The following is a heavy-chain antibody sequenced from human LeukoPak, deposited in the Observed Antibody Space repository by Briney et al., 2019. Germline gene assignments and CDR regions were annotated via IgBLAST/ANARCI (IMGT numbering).Heavy chain of an antibody. Sequence: GGSLRLSCTASGFTFSTYAMGWARQAPGKGLEWVSGIGSNGVDTYYADSAKGRFTISRDNSNNTLYLQMNSLRAEDTAVYYCAKKDSGSYYGSEGFDSWGQGTLVTVSS. J-gene: IGHJ4*02. CDR2: IGSNGVDT. D-gene: IGHD3-10*01. CDR3: AKKDSGSYYGSEGFDS. V-gene: IGHV3-23*01. CDR1: GFTFSTYA.